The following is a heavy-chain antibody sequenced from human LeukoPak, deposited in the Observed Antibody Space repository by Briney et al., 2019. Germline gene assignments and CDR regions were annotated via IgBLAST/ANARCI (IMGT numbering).Heavy chain of an antibody. D-gene: IGHD4-17*01. J-gene: IGHJ4*02. CDR3: ASLATVTRGAYYFDY. V-gene: IGHV1-69*02. CDR2: IIPILGIA. Sequence: ASVKVSCKASGGTFSSYTISWVRQAPGQGLEWMGRIIPILGIANYAQKFQGRVTITTDESTSTAYMELSSLRSEDTAVYYCASLATVTRGAYYFDYWGQGTLVTVSS. CDR1: GGTFSSYT.